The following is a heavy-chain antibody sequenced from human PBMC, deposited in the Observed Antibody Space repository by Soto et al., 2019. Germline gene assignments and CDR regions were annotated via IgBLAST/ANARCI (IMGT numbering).Heavy chain of an antibody. V-gene: IGHV3-30*18. J-gene: IGHJ4*02. Sequence: QVQLVESGGGVVQPGRSLRLSCAASGFTFSSYGMHWVRQAPGKGLEWVAVISYDGSNKYYADSVKGRFTISRDNSKNTLYLQMNSLRAEDTAVYYCAKDLGYYDSSGYSEGFDYWGQGTLVTVSS. CDR3: AKDLGYYDSSGYSEGFDY. CDR2: ISYDGSNK. D-gene: IGHD3-22*01. CDR1: GFTFSSYG.